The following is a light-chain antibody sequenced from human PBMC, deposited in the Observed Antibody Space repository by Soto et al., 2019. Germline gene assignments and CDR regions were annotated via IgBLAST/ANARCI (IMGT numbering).Light chain of an antibody. CDR1: QSISNW. CDR2: HAS. J-gene: IGKJ1*01. V-gene: IGKV1-5*01. CDR3: QHYNSYSEA. Sequence: DLQSTQSPSTLPASVGERVTITCRASQSISNWLAWYQQKPGTAPKVLIYHASNLQSGVPSRFSGSGSGTEFTLTISSLQPDDFATYYCQHYNSYSEAFGQGTKVDIK.